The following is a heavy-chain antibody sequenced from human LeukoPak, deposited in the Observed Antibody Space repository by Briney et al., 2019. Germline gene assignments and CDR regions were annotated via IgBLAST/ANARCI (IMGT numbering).Heavy chain of an antibody. J-gene: IGHJ4*02. V-gene: IGHV3-48*02. Sequence: GGSLRLSCATSGFSFTDYPMNWVRQAPGKGLEWISNIRTTAEGAKYEYYADSVKGRVTISRDDGKNTLYLHMNSLRDDDTAVYYCETDKRYAFDYWGQGILVTVSS. CDR3: ETDKRYAFDY. D-gene: IGHD3-9*01. CDR2: IRTTAEGAKYE. CDR1: GFSFTDYP.